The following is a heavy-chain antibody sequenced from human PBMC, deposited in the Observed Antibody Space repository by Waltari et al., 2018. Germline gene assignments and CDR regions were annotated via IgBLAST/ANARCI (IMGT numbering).Heavy chain of an antibody. D-gene: IGHD6-13*01. V-gene: IGHV3-30*18. CDR3: AKVSS. J-gene: IGHJ4*02. Sequence: QVQLVESGGGVVQPGRSLRLSCAASGFTFSSYGMHWVRQAPGKGLEWVAVISYDGSNKYYADAVKGRFTISRDKSKNTLYLQMNSLRAEDTAVYYCAKVSSWGQGTLVTVSS. CDR1: GFTFSSYG. CDR2: ISYDGSNK.